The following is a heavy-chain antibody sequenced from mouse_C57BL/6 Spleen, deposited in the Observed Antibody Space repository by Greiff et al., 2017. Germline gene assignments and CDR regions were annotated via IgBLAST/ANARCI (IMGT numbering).Heavy chain of an antibody. Sequence: QVQLQQPGAELVRPGSSVKLSCKASGYTFTSYWMHWVKQRPIQGLEWIGNIDPSDSETHYNQKFKDKATLTVDKSSSTAYMQLSSLTSEDSAVYYCARSYGNLFYFGYWGQGTTLTVSS. J-gene: IGHJ2*01. CDR1: GYTFTSYW. CDR2: IDPSDSET. CDR3: ARSYGNLFYFGY. D-gene: IGHD2-1*01. V-gene: IGHV1-52*01.